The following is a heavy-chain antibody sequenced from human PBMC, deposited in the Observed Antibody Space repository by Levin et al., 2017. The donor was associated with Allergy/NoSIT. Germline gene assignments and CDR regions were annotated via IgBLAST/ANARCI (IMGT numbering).Heavy chain of an antibody. Sequence: SGGSLRLSCAASGFTFSSYAMSWVRQAPGKGLEWVSAISGSGGSTYYADSVKGRFTISRDNSKNTLYLQMNSLRAEDTAVYYCAKDRGYCSGGSCYPTHFDYWGQGTLVTVSS. CDR1: GFTFSSYA. V-gene: IGHV3-23*01. CDR2: ISGSGGST. D-gene: IGHD2-15*01. CDR3: AKDRGYCSGGSCYPTHFDY. J-gene: IGHJ4*02.